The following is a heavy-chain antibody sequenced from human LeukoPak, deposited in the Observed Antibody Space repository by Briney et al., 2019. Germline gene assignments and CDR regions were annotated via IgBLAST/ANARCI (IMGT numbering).Heavy chain of an antibody. CDR2: ISSSSSYI. Sequence: GGSLRPSCAASGSTFSSYSMNWVRQAPGKGLEWVSSISSSSSYIYYADSVKGRFTISRDNAKNSLYLQMNSLRAEDTAVYYCAREPTYDFWSGYSIYYMDVWGKGTTVTVSS. D-gene: IGHD3-3*01. CDR3: AREPTYDFWSGYSIYYMDV. J-gene: IGHJ6*03. CDR1: GSTFSSYS. V-gene: IGHV3-21*01.